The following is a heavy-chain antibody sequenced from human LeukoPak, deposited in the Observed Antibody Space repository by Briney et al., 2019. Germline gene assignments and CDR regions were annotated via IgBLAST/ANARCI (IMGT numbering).Heavy chain of an antibody. CDR2: IKENGRGM. D-gene: IGHD2-21*01. Sequence: GGSLRLSCAASGFTFGSYWMSWVRRAPGKGLEWVANIKENGRGMNYVDSVEGRFTISRDNAKNSLYLQMNSLRAEDTAVYYCARQVTGPGIPPWFDSWGQGTLVIVST. CDR1: GFTFGSYW. V-gene: IGHV3-7*01. CDR3: ARQVTGPGIPPWFDS. J-gene: IGHJ5*01.